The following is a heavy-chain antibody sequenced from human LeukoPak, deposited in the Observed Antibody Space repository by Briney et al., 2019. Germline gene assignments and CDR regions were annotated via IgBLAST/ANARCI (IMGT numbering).Heavy chain of an antibody. CDR3: ARDFPTRYDFWSGYTYYYYGMDV. CDR2: INSDGSST. D-gene: IGHD3-3*01. J-gene: IGHJ6*02. CDR1: GFTFSSYW. Sequence: GGSLRLSCAASGFTFSSYWMHWVRQAPGKGLVWVSRINSDGSSTSYVDSVKGRFTISRDNAKNTLYLQMNSLRAEDTAVYYCARDFPTRYDFWSGYTYYYYGMDVWGQGTTVTVSS. V-gene: IGHV3-74*01.